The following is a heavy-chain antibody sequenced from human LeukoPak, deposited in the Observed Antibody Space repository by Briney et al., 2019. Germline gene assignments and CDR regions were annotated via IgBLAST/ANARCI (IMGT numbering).Heavy chain of an antibody. V-gene: IGHV3-21*01. CDR1: GFTFRTYS. D-gene: IGHD2-2*01. J-gene: IGHJ4*02. Sequence: GGTLRLSCAPSGFTFRTYSMNWVRQAPGNELEWVSSISRSSSYIYYADSVKGRFTISRHNAKKSPYLPMNSPIAEEPTGHYCARDPVVPASMADLFDYWGQGTLVTVSS. CDR2: ISRSSSYI. CDR3: ARDPVVPASMADLFDY.